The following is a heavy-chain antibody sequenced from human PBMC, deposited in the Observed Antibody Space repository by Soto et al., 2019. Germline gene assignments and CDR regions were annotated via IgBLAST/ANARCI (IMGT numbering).Heavy chain of an antibody. J-gene: IGHJ5*02. Sequence: QLQLQESGPGLVKPSETLSLTCTVSGGSITSTTYYWGWIRQPPGKGLEWIGGIYYSGTTYYSPSHKSRATMSVDTSKNHFSLNLNSVTAADTAVYYCARHRTYSSSLFAAWGQGTLVTVSS. D-gene: IGHD6-6*01. CDR3: ARHRTYSSSLFAA. V-gene: IGHV4-39*01. CDR1: GGSITSTTYY. CDR2: IYYSGTT.